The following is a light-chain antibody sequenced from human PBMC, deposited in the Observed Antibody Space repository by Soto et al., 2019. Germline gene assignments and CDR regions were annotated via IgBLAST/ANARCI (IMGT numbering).Light chain of an antibody. CDR1: SSDIGAGYD. Sequence: QSVLTQPPSMSGAPGQRVTISCTGSSSDIGAGYDVHWYQQFPGTAPKLLIYSNINRPSGVPDRFSGSKSGNSASLAITGLQAEDEADYYCQSYDSSLGGSKGVFGGGTKLTVL. CDR3: QSYDSSLGGSKGV. CDR2: SNI. J-gene: IGLJ3*02. V-gene: IGLV1-40*01.